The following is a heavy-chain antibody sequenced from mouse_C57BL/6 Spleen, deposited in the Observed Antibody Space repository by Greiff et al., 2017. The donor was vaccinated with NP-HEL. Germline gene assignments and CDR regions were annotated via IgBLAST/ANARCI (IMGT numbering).Heavy chain of an antibody. Sequence: DVQLVESGGDLVKPGGSLKLSCAASGFTFSSYGMSWVRQTPDKRLEWVATISSGGSYTYYPDSVKGRFTISRDNAKNTLYLQMSSLKSEDTAMYYCARQHYSNYLSDYWGQGTTLTVSS. V-gene: IGHV5-6*01. D-gene: IGHD2-5*01. J-gene: IGHJ2*01. CDR2: ISSGGSYT. CDR3: ARQHYSNYLSDY. CDR1: GFTFSSYG.